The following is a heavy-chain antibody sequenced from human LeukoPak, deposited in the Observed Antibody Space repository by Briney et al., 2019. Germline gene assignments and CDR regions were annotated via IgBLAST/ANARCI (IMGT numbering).Heavy chain of an antibody. CDR1: GFTFSSYS. Sequence: PGGSLRLSCAASGFTFSSYSMNWVRQAPGKGLEWVSSISSSSSYIYYADSVKGRFTISRDNAKNSLYLQMNSLRAEDTAVYYCARGPSYSSSFNIYYYYYYYMDVWGKGTTVTVSS. V-gene: IGHV3-21*01. J-gene: IGHJ6*03. D-gene: IGHD6-6*01. CDR2: ISSSSSYI. CDR3: ARGPSYSSSFNIYYYYYYYMDV.